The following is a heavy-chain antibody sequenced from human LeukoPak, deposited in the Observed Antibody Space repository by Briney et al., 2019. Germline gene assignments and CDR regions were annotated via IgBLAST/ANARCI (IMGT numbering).Heavy chain of an antibody. CDR1: GYSFTSYW. J-gene: IGHJ3*02. CDR3: ARPIRVGASYSDAFDI. V-gene: IGHV5-51*01. CDR2: IYPGDSDT. D-gene: IGHD1-26*01. Sequence: GESLKISCKGSGYSFTSYWIGWVRQMPGKGLEWMGIIYPGDSDTRYSPSFQGQVTISADKSISTAYLQWSSLKASDTAMYYCARPIRVGASYSDAFDIWGQGTMVTVSS.